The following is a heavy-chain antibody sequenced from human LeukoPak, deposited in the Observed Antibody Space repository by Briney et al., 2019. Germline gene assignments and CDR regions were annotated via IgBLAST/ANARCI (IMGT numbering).Heavy chain of an antibody. CDR1: GGSVSSRSNY. V-gene: IGHV4-39*01. Sequence: SETLFLTCTVSGGSVSSRSNYWGWIRQRPGKGLEWIGSIYYSGSTSYNPSLNSRVTISVDRSKNQFSLNLTSVTAADTAVYYCARSRRRYYYDSSGHRDDAFDIWGQGTMVTVSS. D-gene: IGHD3-22*01. CDR3: ARSRRRYYYDSSGHRDDAFDI. J-gene: IGHJ3*02. CDR2: IYYSGST.